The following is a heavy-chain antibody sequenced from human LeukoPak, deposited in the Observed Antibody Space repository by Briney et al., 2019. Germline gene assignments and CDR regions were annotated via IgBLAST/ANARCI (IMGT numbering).Heavy chain of an antibody. J-gene: IGHJ3*01. CDR3: ATSVGPYGSTNGFDV. CDR1: SGSISNYY. V-gene: IGHV4-59*08. CDR2: IYYSGNT. Sequence: SETLSLTCTVSSGSISNYYWTWIRQSPGKGLQWIGNIYYSGNTNYNPSLKSRVSISVDTSRNQFSLTLTSVTAADTAVYYCATSVGPYGSTNGFDVWGQGTMVTVSS. D-gene: IGHD1-1*01.